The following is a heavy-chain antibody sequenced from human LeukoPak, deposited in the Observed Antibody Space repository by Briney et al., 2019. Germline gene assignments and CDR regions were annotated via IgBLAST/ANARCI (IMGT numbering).Heavy chain of an antibody. CDR2: MNPNSGNT. CDR3: ARATTGYSSSWFGRRYFDY. Sequence: ASVKVSCKASGYTFTSYDINWVRQATGQGLEWMGWMNPNSGNTGYAQKFQGRVTITRNTSISTAYMELSSLRSEDTAVYYCARATTGYSSSWFGRRYFDYWGQGTLVTVSS. J-gene: IGHJ4*02. V-gene: IGHV1-8*03. D-gene: IGHD6-13*01. CDR1: GYTFTSYD.